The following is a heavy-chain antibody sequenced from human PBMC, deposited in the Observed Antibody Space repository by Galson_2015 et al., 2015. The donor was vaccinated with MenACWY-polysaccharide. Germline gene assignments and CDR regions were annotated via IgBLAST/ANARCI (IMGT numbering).Heavy chain of an antibody. V-gene: IGHV3-30*02. D-gene: IGHD6-19*01. CDR1: GFTFSSYG. CDR2: IRYDGSNK. CDR3: ARDLRQWLVHEPDY. Sequence: SLRLSCAASGFTFSSYGMHWVRQAPGKGLEWVAFIRYDGSNKYYADSVKGRFTISRDNSKNTLYLQMNSLRAEDTAVYYCARDLRQWLVHEPDYWGQGTLVTVSS. J-gene: IGHJ4*02.